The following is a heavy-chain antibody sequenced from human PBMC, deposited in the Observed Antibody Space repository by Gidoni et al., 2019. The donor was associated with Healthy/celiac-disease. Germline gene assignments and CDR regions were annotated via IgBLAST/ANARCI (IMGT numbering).Heavy chain of an antibody. CDR1: GGSFCGYY. Sequence: QVQLQQWGAGLLKPSETLSPTCAVYGGSFCGYYWSWIRQPPGKGLEWIGEINHSGSTNYNPSLKSRVTISVDTSKNQFSLKLSSVTAADTAVYYCARGHGYYGMDVWGQGTTVTVSS. J-gene: IGHJ6*02. V-gene: IGHV4-34*01. CDR3: ARGHGYYGMDV. CDR2: INHSGST.